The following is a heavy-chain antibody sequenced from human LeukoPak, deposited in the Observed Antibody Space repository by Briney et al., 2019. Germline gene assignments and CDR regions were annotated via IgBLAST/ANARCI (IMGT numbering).Heavy chain of an antibody. CDR2: IYPGDSDT. D-gene: IGHD3-22*01. J-gene: IGHJ4*02. CDR3: ARNYYDSSGLPSLFDY. Sequence: KNGESLRFSCKGSGYSFTNYWIGWVRQMPGKGLEWMGIIYPGDSDTRYSPSFQGQVTVSADNSITTDYLQWSSLKASDTAIYYCARNYYDSSGLPSLFDYWGQGTLVTVSS. CDR1: GYSFTNYW. V-gene: IGHV5-51*01.